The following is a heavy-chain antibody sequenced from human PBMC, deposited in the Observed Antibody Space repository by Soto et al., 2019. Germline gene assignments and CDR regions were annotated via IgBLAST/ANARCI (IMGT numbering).Heavy chain of an antibody. CDR1: DGSISSGDHC. Sequence: SETLSLTCTVSDGSISSGDHCWNWIRQPPGKGLEWVGYIYYSGSTYYNPSLKSRVTISVDTSKNQFSLKLSSVTAADTAVYYCARCEGEPNYYDSSGYYWYYFDYWGQGTLVTVSS. CDR2: IYYSGST. V-gene: IGHV4-30-4*01. J-gene: IGHJ4*02. CDR3: ARCEGEPNYYDSSGYYWYYFDY. D-gene: IGHD3-22*01.